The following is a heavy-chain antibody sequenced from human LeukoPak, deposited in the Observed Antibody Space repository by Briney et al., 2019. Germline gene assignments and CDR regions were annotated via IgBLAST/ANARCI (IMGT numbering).Heavy chain of an antibody. CDR3: ARGLADYVWGSYRYFDY. CDR1: GYTFTSYY. CDR2: INTNTGNP. V-gene: IGHV7-4-1*02. D-gene: IGHD3-16*02. Sequence: ASVKVSCKASGYTFTSYYMHWVRQAPGQGLEWRGWINTNTGNPTYAQGFTGRFVFSLDTSVSTAYLQISSLKAEDTAVYYCARGLADYVWGSYRYFDYWGQGTLVTVSS. J-gene: IGHJ4*02.